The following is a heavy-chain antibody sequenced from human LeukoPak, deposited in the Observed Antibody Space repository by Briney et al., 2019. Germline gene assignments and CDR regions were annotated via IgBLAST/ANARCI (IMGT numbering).Heavy chain of an antibody. J-gene: IGHJ6*03. Sequence: PGGSLRLSCAASGFTFDDYTMHWVRQAPGKGLEWVSLISWDGGSTYYADSVKGRFTISRDNSKNSLYLQMNSLRTEDTALYYCAKDGGSYYYYYYMDVWGKGTTVTISS. CDR1: GFTFDDYT. V-gene: IGHV3-43*01. CDR2: ISWDGGST. CDR3: AKDGGSYYYYYYMDV. D-gene: IGHD2-15*01.